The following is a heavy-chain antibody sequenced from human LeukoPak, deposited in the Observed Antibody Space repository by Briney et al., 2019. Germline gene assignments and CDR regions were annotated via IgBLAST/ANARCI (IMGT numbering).Heavy chain of an antibody. CDR1: GFTFSSYS. CDR2: ISSSSSYI. J-gene: IGHJ4*02. D-gene: IGHD5-18*01. V-gene: IGHV3-21*01. Sequence: PGGSLRLSCAASGFTFSSYSMNWVRQAPGKGLEWVSSISSSSSYIYYADSVKGRFTISRDNAKNSLYLQMNSLRAEDTAVYYCARVPGDTAMVKGDYWGQGTLVTVSS. CDR3: ARVPGDTAMVKGDY.